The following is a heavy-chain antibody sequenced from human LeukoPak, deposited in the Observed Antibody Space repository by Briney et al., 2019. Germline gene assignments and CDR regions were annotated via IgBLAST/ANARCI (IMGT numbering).Heavy chain of an antibody. CDR1: GFSLTNFD. Sequence: GGSLRLSCAASGFSLTNFDMNWIRQAPGKGLEWVSFFSVRYNVIYYADSVKGRFTISRDISKNTLYLQMDSLRVEDTAVYFCGRDLSIGGVDYRGQGTLVTVSS. D-gene: IGHD6-25*01. CDR3: GRDLSIGGVDY. V-gene: IGHV3-48*01. J-gene: IGHJ4*02. CDR2: FSVRYNVI.